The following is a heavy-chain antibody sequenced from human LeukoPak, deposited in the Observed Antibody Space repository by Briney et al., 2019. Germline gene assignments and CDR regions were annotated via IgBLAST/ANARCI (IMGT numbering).Heavy chain of an antibody. V-gene: IGHV4-59*01. CDR1: GDSISYYY. CDR3: ARDLITREGRFDY. J-gene: IGHJ4*02. D-gene: IGHD3-16*01. CDR2: IYHSGNT. Sequence: KPSETLSLTCTVSGDSISYYYWSWTRQPPGKGLEWIGYIYHSGNTNYNPSPKSRVTISVDTSRNQFSLKLSSVTAADTAVYYCARDLITREGRFDYWGQGTLVTVSS.